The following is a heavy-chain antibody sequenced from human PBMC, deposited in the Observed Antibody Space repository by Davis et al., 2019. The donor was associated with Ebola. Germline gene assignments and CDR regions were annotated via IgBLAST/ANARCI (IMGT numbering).Heavy chain of an antibody. V-gene: IGHV4-31*03. CDR1: GGSISRGCSY. CDR3: AKDLRYDSSGYDYYFYMDV. J-gene: IGHJ6*03. Sequence: PSETLSLTCTVSGGSISRGCSYWTWIRQHPGKGLEWIGDIDYSGSTYYKPSLKSRVTISLDTSKNQFSLNLYSVTAADTAVYYCAKDLRYDSSGYDYYFYMDVWGKGTTVTVSS. CDR2: IDYSGST. D-gene: IGHD3-22*01.